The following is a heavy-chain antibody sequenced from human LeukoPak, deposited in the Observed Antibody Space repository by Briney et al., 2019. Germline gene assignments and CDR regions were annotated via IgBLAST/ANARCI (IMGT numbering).Heavy chain of an antibody. CDR2: ISGDGGST. J-gene: IGHJ4*02. CDR3: AKDGGYDSSGYPDY. D-gene: IGHD3-22*01. V-gene: IGHV3-43*02. Sequence: PGGSLRLSCAASGFTFDDYAMHWVRQAPGKGLEWVSLISGDGGSTYYADSVKGRFTVSRDNSKNSLYLQMNSLRTEDTALYCCAKDGGYDSSGYPDYWGQGTLVTVSS. CDR1: GFTFDDYA.